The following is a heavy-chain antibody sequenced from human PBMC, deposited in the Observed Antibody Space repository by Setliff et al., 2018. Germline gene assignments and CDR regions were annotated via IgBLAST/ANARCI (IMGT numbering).Heavy chain of an antibody. CDR2: ISATSLNT. CDR1: GFTFSSYS. Sequence: GSLRLSCAASGFTFSSYSMHWLRQAPGGGLEWVAYISATSLNTYYADSVKGRFTISRDNAEDSLYLQMNSLRADDTALYYCARDNHGGAHDHWGQGSLVTVSS. V-gene: IGHV3-48*01. J-gene: IGHJ4*02. CDR3: ARDNHGGAHDH. D-gene: IGHD2-21*01.